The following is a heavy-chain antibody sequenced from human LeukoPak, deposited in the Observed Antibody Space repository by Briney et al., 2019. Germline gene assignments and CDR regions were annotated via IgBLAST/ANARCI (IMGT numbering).Heavy chain of an antibody. V-gene: IGHV3-23*01. CDR2: ISGSGGST. CDR3: AKGGLIVATSPHDY. J-gene: IGHJ4*02. D-gene: IGHD5-12*01. CDR1: GFTFSSYA. Sequence: LGGSLRLSCAASGFTFSSYAMSWVRQAPGKGLEWVSVISGSGGSTYYADSVKGRFTISRDNSKNTLYLQMNSLRAEDTAVYYCAKGGLIVATSPHDYWGQGTLVTVSS.